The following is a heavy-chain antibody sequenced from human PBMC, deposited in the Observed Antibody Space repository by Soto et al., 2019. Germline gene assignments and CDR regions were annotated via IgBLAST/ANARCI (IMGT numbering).Heavy chain of an antibody. CDR1: GGSISSGGYY. V-gene: IGHV4-31*03. D-gene: IGHD6-6*01. CDR3: AGGLDSSSSSAFGMDV. Sequence: SETLSLTCTVSGGSISSGGYYWSWIRQHPGKGLEWIGYIYYSGSTYYNPSLKSRVTISVDTSKNQFSLKLSSVTAADTAVYYCAGGLDSSSSSAFGMDVWGQGTTVTVSS. J-gene: IGHJ6*02. CDR2: IYYSGST.